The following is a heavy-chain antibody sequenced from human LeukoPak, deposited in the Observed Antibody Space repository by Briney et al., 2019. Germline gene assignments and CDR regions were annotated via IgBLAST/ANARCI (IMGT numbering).Heavy chain of an antibody. CDR2: IYYSGST. CDR1: GGSISSYY. Sequence: KPSETLSLTCTVSGGSISSYYWSWIRQPPGKGLEWIGYIYYSGSTNYNPSLKSRVTISVDTSKNQFSLKLSSVTAADTAVYYCARAQTTTLGGTFDYWGQGTLVTVSS. CDR3: ARAQTTTLGGTFDY. J-gene: IGHJ4*02. V-gene: IGHV4-59*01. D-gene: IGHD2/OR15-2a*01.